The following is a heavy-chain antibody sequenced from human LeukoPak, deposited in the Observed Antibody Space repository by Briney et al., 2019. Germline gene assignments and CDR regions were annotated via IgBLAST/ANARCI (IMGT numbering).Heavy chain of an antibody. CDR1: GGSISSGGYY. J-gene: IGHJ4*02. Sequence: PSQTLSLTCTVSGGSISSGGYYWSWIRQPPGKGLEWIGYIYHSGSTNYNPSLKSRVTISVDTSKNQFSLKLSSVTAADTAVYYCARMNVIAVAGSRYFDYWGQGTLVTVSS. CDR2: IYHSGST. D-gene: IGHD6-19*01. V-gene: IGHV4-30-2*02. CDR3: ARMNVIAVAGSRYFDY.